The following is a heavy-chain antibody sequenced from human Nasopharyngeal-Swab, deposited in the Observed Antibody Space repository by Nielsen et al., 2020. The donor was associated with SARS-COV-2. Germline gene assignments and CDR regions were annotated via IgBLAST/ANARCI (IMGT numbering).Heavy chain of an antibody. Sequence: QAPGKGLEWIGYIYYSGSTNYNPSLKSRVTISVDTSKNQFSLKLSSVTAADTAVYYCARGGLGVYDSSGYYYLTYWGQGTLVTVSS. V-gene: IGHV4-59*01. CDR3: ARGGLGVYDSSGYYYLTY. J-gene: IGHJ4*02. D-gene: IGHD3-22*01. CDR2: IYYSGST.